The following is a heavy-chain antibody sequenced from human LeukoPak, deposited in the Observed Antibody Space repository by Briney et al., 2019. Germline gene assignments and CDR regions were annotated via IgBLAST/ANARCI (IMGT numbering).Heavy chain of an antibody. Sequence: GGSLRLSCAASDSMSRRFKMNWVRQAPGRGLEWVSYISDDSSTIHYADSVKGRFTISRDNAENSLYLQMNSLRAEDTAVYYCARGGYNYGSVFDYWGQGTLVTVSS. J-gene: IGHJ4*02. CDR1: DSMSRRFK. CDR2: ISDDSSTI. D-gene: IGHD5-18*01. CDR3: ARGGYNYGSVFDY. V-gene: IGHV3-48*01.